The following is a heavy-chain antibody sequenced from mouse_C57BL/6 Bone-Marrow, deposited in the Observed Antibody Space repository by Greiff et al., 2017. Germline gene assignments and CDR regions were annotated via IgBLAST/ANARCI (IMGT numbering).Heavy chain of an antibody. CDR2: INPSNGGT. Sequence: QVQLQQPGTELVKPGASVKLSCKASGYTFTSYWMHWVNQRPGQGLEWIGNINPSNGGTNYNEKFKSKATLTVDKSSSTAYMQLSSLTSEDSAVYYCARMPYGSSYCYFDYWGQGTTLTVSS. J-gene: IGHJ2*01. CDR3: ARMPYGSSYCYFDY. V-gene: IGHV1-53*01. D-gene: IGHD1-1*01. CDR1: GYTFTSYW.